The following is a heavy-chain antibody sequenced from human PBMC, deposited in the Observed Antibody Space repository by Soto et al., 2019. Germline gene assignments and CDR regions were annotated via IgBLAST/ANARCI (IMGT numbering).Heavy chain of an antibody. CDR3: AKARGPGYYDSSGYSASPPYGMDV. J-gene: IGHJ6*02. CDR1: GFTFISYA. D-gene: IGHD3-22*01. CDR2: ISGSGGST. V-gene: IGHV3-23*01. Sequence: PWGSLRLSCAASGFTFISYAMSLGGQSPFKGLEWVSAISGSGGSTYYADSVKGRFTISRDNSKNTLYLQMNSLRAEDTAVYYCAKARGPGYYDSSGYSASPPYGMDVWGQGTTVTVSS.